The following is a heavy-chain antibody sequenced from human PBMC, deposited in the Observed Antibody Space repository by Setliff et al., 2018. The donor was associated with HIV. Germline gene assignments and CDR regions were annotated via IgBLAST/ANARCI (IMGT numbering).Heavy chain of an antibody. CDR1: GGSISSHY. V-gene: IGHV4-59*08. Sequence: SETLSLTCTVSGGSISSHYWTWIRQPPGRGLEWIGYIDYSGSTNQNPSLKSRVTMSVDTSKNQFSLKLSSVTAADTAVYYCARLRYYDILTGYAFDYWGQGTLVTVSS. D-gene: IGHD3-9*01. J-gene: IGHJ4*02. CDR3: ARLRYYDILTGYAFDY. CDR2: IDYSGST.